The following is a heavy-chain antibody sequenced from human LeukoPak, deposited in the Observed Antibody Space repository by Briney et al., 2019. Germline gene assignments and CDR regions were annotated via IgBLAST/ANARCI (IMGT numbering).Heavy chain of an antibody. J-gene: IGHJ6*02. CDR3: ARDLFWYYDILTGYYTDYYYGMDV. CDR1: GYTFTGYY. Sequence: ASVKVSCKASGYTFTGYYMHWVRQAPGQGLEWMGWINPNSGGTNYAQKFQGRVTMTRDTSISTAYMELSSLRSEDTAVYYCARDLFWYYDILTGYYTDYYYGMDVWGQGTTVTVSS. V-gene: IGHV1-2*02. D-gene: IGHD3-9*01. CDR2: INPNSGGT.